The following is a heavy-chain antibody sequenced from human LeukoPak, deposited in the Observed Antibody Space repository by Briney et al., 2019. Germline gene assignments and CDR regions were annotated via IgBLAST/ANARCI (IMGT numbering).Heavy chain of an antibody. Sequence: WASVKVSCKASGYTFTSYGISWVRQAPGQGLEWMGWISAYNGNTNYAQKLQGRVTMNTDTSPSTAYMELRSLRSDDTAVYYCARGPNYSSSLNFDYWGQGTLVTVSS. CDR2: ISAYNGNT. D-gene: IGHD6-13*01. J-gene: IGHJ4*02. CDR3: ARGPNYSSSLNFDY. V-gene: IGHV1-18*01. CDR1: GYTFTSYG.